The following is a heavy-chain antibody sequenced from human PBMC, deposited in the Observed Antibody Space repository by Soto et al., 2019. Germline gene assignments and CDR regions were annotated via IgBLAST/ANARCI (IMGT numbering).Heavy chain of an antibody. Sequence: SETLSLTCAVSGGSISNNNWWSWVRQPPGKGLEWIGEVYHTGSTNYNPSLRSRVTISVDTSEDHFSLKLRSVTAADTAVYYCATSVTSEGMDGFHIWGPGTMVTVSS. CDR3: ATSVTSEGMDGFHI. V-gene: IGHV4-4*02. CDR1: GGSISNNNW. D-gene: IGHD4-17*01. CDR2: VYHTGST. J-gene: IGHJ3*02.